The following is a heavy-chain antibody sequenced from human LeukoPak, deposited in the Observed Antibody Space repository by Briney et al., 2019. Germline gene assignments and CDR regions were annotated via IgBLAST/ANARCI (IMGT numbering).Heavy chain of an antibody. V-gene: IGHV3-21*01. CDR2: ISGTSTYI. D-gene: IGHD3-22*01. CDR1: GLTFNSHT. J-gene: IGHJ3*02. Sequence: GGSLRLSCAASGLTFNSHTMNWVRQAPGKGLEWVSSISGTSTYIYYADSVKGRFTISRDNAENSLYLQMNSLRAEDTAVYYCARGYSESSGRYAFHIWGQGTMVTVSS. CDR3: ARGYSESSGRYAFHI.